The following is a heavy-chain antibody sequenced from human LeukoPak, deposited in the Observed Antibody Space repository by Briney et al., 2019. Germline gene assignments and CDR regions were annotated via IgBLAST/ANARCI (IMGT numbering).Heavy chain of an antibody. V-gene: IGHV4-34*01. D-gene: IGHD4-17*01. CDR3: ARVRGNDYGDYHDAFDI. CDR2: INHSGST. J-gene: IGHJ3*02. Sequence: PSETLSLTCAVYGGSFSGYYWSWIRQPPGKGLEWIGEINHSGSTNYNPSLKSRVTISIDTSKNQFSLKLSSVTAADTAVYYCARVRGNDYGDYHDAFDIWGQGTMVTVSS. CDR1: GGSFSGYY.